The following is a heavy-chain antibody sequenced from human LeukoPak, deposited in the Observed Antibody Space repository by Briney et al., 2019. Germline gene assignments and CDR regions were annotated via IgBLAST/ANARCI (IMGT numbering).Heavy chain of an antibody. CDR2: IWYDGSNK. CDR3: ARDRRRGSSWSTSCDY. V-gene: IGHV3-33*01. D-gene: IGHD6-13*01. Sequence: GGSLRLSCAASGFTFSSYGMHWVRQAPGKGLEWVAVIWYDGSNKYYADSVKGRFTISRDNSKNTLYLQMNSLRAEDTAVYYCARDRRRGSSWSTSCDYWGQGTLVTVSS. J-gene: IGHJ4*02. CDR1: GFTFSSYG.